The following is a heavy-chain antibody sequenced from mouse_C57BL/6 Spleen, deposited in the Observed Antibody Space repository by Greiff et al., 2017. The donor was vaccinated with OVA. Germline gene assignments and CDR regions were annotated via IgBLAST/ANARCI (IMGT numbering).Heavy chain of an antibody. D-gene: IGHD1-1*01. J-gene: IGHJ4*01. V-gene: IGHV1-47*01. CDR2: FHPYNDDT. CDR3: ARRKFYYGSGDDYAMDY. Sequence: VQLQQSGAVLVKPGASVKMSCKASGYTFTTYPIEWMKQNHGQSLEWIGTFHPYNDDTKYHEKFKGKATLTVVTSSSTDCLELSELTSVDSAVYYGARRKFYYGSGDDYAMDYWGQGTSVTVSS. CDR1: GYTFTTYP.